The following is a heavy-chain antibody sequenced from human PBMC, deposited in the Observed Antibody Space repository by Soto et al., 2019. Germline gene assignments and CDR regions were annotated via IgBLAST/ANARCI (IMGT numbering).Heavy chain of an antibody. J-gene: IGHJ6*02. CDR3: ARDLGPPQYSSSSRGMDV. D-gene: IGHD6-6*01. V-gene: IGHV1-18*01. Sequence: ASVKVSCKACGCTFTRYGISWVRQAPGQGLEWMGWISAYNGNTNYAQKLQGRVTMTTDTSTSTAYMELRSLRSDDTAVYYCARDLGPPQYSSSSRGMDVWGQGTTVTVSS. CDR1: GCTFTRYG. CDR2: ISAYNGNT.